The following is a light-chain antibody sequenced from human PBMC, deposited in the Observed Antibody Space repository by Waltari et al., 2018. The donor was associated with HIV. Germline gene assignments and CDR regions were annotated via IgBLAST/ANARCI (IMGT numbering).Light chain of an antibody. V-gene: IGKV4-1*01. Sequence: DIVMTQSSKSLAVSLGERATINCKFSQNVLYTSDNRNYMAWFQQKSGQPPKLLMYWASTRESAVPDRFIGSGSGTNFTLTITALQPEDVAIYYCQQYYKSPLTFGGGTKVEIK. CDR2: WAS. CDR1: QNVLYTSDNRNY. CDR3: QQYYKSPLT. J-gene: IGKJ4*01.